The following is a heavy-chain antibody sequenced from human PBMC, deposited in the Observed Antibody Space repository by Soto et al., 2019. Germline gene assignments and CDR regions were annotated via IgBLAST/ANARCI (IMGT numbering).Heavy chain of an antibody. CDR1: GGTFSSYA. CDR2: IIPIFGTA. CDR3: ARGGPYSSGWHFDY. V-gene: IGHV1-69*13. D-gene: IGHD6-19*01. J-gene: IGHJ4*02. Sequence: GASVKVSCKASGGTFSSYAISWVRQAPGQGLEWMGGIIPIFGTANYAQKFQGRVTITADESTSTAYMELSSLRSEDTAVYYCARGGPYSSGWHFDYWGQGTLVTAPQ.